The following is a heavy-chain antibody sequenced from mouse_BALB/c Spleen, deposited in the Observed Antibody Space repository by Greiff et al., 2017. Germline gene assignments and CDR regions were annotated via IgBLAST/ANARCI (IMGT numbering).Heavy chain of an antibody. Sequence: EVKLLESGGGLVQPGGSLKLSCAASGFDFSSYWMSWVRPAPGKGLEWIGEINPDSSTINYTPSLKDKFIITRDNAKNTLYLLMSKVRSEDTALYYCARPWSGDWYFDVWGAGTTVTVSS. D-gene: IGHD1-1*02. CDR3: ARPWSGDWYFDV. CDR2: INPDSSTI. V-gene: IGHV4-1*02. CDR1: GFDFSSYW. J-gene: IGHJ1*01.